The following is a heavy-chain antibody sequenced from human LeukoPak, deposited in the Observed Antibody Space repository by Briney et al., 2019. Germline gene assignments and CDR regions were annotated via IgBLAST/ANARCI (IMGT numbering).Heavy chain of an antibody. Sequence: GESLKISCKGSGYSFTSYWIGWVRQKPGKGLEWMRIIYPGDSDTRYSPSFQGQVTISADKSISTAYLQWSSLKASDTAMYYCARAVVVPFDAFDIWGQGTIVTVSS. D-gene: IGHD2-2*01. CDR2: IYPGDSDT. CDR3: ARAVVVPFDAFDI. V-gene: IGHV5-51*01. CDR1: GYSFTSYW. J-gene: IGHJ3*02.